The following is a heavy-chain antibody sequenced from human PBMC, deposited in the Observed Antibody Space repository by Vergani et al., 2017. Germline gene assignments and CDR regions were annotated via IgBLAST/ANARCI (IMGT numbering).Heavy chain of an antibody. CDR2: ISSSSSYI. Sequence: EVQLVESGGGLVKPGGSLRLSCAASGFTFSSYSMNWVRQAPGKGLEWVSSISSSSSYIYYADSVKGRFTISRDNAKNSLYLQMNSLRAEETAVYYCAEASQFDWLSLFDYWGQGTLVTVSS. D-gene: IGHD3-9*01. CDR1: GFTFSSYS. J-gene: IGHJ4*02. V-gene: IGHV3-21*01. CDR3: AEASQFDWLSLFDY.